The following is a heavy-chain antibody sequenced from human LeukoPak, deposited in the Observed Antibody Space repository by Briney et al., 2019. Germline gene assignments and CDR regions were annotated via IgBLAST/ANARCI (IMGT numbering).Heavy chain of an antibody. CDR3: AKGSSAYSHPTSPLFDF. CDR1: RFDLSYYG. D-gene: IGHD5-12*01. J-gene: IGHJ4*02. CDR2: VSADGTER. Sequence: GGSLRLSCIGSRFDLSYYGMHWVRQAPDRGLEWVAVVSADGTERFYADSVKGRFTISRDNSKNTVFLQMTSLRTEDTGVYYCAKGSSAYSHPTSPLFDFWGQGTLVTVSS. V-gene: IGHV3-30*18.